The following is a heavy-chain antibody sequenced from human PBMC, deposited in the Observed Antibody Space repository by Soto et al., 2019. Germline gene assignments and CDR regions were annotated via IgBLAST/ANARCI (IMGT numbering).Heavy chain of an antibody. J-gene: IGHJ5*02. V-gene: IGHV1-18*01. CDR1: GYTFTNYG. D-gene: IGHD3-10*01. Sequence: ASVKVSFKASGYTFTNYGISWVRQAPGQGLEWMGWISAYNGNTKYAQKLQGRVTMTTDTSTSTAYMELRSLRSDDTAVYYCASVVGPGSNYHQNNWFAPWGQGTLVTVSS. CDR2: ISAYNGNT. CDR3: ASVVGPGSNYHQNNWFAP.